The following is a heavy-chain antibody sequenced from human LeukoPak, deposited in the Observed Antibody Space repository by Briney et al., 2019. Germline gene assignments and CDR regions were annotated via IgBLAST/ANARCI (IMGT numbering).Heavy chain of an antibody. J-gene: IGHJ4*02. V-gene: IGHV1-18*04. CDR3: ARSRGYSGYEKNYFDY. Sequence: ASVKVSCKASGYTFTGYYMHWVRQAPGQGLEWMGWISAYNGNTNYAQKLQGRVTMTTDTSTSTAYMELRSLRSDDTAVYYCARSRGYSGYEKNYFDYWGQGTLVTVSS. CDR2: ISAYNGNT. CDR1: GYTFTGYY. D-gene: IGHD5-12*01.